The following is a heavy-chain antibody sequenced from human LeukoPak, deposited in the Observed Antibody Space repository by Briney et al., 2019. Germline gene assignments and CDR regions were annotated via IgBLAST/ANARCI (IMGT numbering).Heavy chain of an antibody. CDR3: AREGGLDFGVVSPFDY. CDR2: ISYDGSNK. V-gene: IGHV3-30-3*01. Sequence: GRSLRLSCAASGFTFSSYAMHWVRQAPGKGLEWVAVISYDGSNKYYADSVKGRFTISRDNSKNTLYLQMNSLRAEDTAVYYCAREGGLDFGVVSPFDYWGQGTLVTVSS. CDR1: GFTFSSYA. J-gene: IGHJ4*02. D-gene: IGHD3-3*01.